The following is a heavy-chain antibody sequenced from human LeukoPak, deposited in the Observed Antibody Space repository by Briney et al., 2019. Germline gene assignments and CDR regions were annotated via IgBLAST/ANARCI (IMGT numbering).Heavy chain of an antibody. Sequence: GASVKVSCKASGYTFTSYYMHWVRQAPGQGLEWMGIINPSGGSTSYAQKFQGRVTTTRDTSTSTVYMELSSLRSEDTAVYYCARVSYGDYYFDYWGQGTLVTVSS. CDR2: INPSGGST. D-gene: IGHD4-17*01. CDR3: ARVSYGDYYFDY. J-gene: IGHJ4*02. CDR1: GYTFTSYY. V-gene: IGHV1-46*01.